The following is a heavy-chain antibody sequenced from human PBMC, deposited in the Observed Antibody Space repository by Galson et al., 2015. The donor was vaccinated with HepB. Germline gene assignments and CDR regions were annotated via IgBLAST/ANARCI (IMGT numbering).Heavy chain of an antibody. CDR2: ISGSIGNK. CDR1: GFTFSTYA. CDR3: AKSPRGGVPHLTWFDS. V-gene: IGHV3-23*01. J-gene: IGHJ5*01. Sequence: SLRLSCAASGFTFSTYAMSWVRQAPGKGLEWVSAISGSIGNKYYADSVKGRFTISRDNSKNTLYLQMDSLRAEDTAVYYCAKSPRGGVPHLTWFDSWGQGTLVTVSS. D-gene: IGHD3-10*01.